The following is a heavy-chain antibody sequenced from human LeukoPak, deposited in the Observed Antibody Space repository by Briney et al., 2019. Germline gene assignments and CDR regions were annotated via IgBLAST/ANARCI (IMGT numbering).Heavy chain of an antibody. J-gene: IGHJ4*02. V-gene: IGHV4-4*09. CDR1: GGSISSYY. D-gene: IGHD3-3*01. Sequence: SETLSLTCTVSGGSISSYYWSWIRQPPGQGLGWIGYIYTSGSTNYNPSLKSRVTISVDKSKNQFSLKLSSVTAADTAVYYCAGVYYDFWSGYYSDYWGQGTPVTVSS. CDR2: IYTSGST. CDR3: AGVYYDFWSGYYSDY.